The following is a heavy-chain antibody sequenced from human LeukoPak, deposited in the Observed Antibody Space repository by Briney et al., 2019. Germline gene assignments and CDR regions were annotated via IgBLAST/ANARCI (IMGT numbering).Heavy chain of an antibody. J-gene: IGHJ4*02. Sequence: SETLSLTCAVYGGSFSGYYWSWIRQPPGKGLEWIGYIYYSGSTNYNPSLKSRVTISVDTSKNQFSLKLSSVTAADTAVYYCARRGSGSSFDYWGQGTLVTVSS. V-gene: IGHV4-59*08. D-gene: IGHD3-10*01. CDR2: IYYSGST. CDR3: ARRGSGSSFDY. CDR1: GGSFSGYY.